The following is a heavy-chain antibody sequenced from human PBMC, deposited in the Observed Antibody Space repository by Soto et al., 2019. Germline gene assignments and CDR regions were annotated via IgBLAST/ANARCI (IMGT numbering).Heavy chain of an antibody. V-gene: IGHV1-18*01. CDR1: GYTFTSYG. Sequence: ASVKVSCKASGYTFTSYGISWVRQAPGQGLEWMGWISAYNGNTNYAQKLQGRVTMTTDTSTSTAYMELRSLRSDDTAVYYCAGVHVEMATIRYYYYGMDVWGQGTTVTVSS. J-gene: IGHJ6*02. CDR2: ISAYNGNT. D-gene: IGHD5-12*01. CDR3: AGVHVEMATIRYYYYGMDV.